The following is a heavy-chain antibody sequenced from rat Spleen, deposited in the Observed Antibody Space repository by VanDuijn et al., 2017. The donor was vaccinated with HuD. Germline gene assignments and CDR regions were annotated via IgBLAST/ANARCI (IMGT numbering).Heavy chain of an antibody. CDR2: INADGALT. D-gene: IGHD1-11*01. CDR1: GFTFSSYW. CDR3: ARPSMEDY. V-gene: IGHV5-58*01. J-gene: IGHJ2*01. Sequence: EVQLVESGGGLVQPGRSLKLSCVASGFTFSSYWIYWIRQAPGKGLEWVSSINADGALTYYPDSVKGRFTISRDNAENTVYLQMNSLRSEDTATYYCARPSMEDYWGQGVMVTVSS.